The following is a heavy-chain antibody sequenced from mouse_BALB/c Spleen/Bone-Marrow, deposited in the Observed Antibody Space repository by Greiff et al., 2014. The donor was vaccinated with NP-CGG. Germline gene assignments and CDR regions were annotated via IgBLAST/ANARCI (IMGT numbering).Heavy chain of an antibody. CDR3: ARGLSYYYGTSYYLDY. D-gene: IGHD1-1*01. Sequence: VQLQESGAELVRPGVSVKISCKGSGYTLTDYAMHWVKQSHAKSLEWIGIISSSYGDATYNQKFKDKATMTVDKSSNTAYMELAGLTSEDSAIYYCARGLSYYYGTSYYLDYWGQGTTLTVSS. CDR1: GYTLTDYA. J-gene: IGHJ2*01. CDR2: ISSSYGDA. V-gene: IGHV1-67*01.